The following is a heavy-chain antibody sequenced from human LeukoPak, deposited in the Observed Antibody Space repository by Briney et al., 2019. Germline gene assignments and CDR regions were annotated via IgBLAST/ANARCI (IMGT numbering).Heavy chain of an antibody. CDR1: GYTLTELS. CDR3: ATDLQWLRGFDP. D-gene: IGHD5-12*01. Sequence: GASVKVSCKVSGYTLTELSMHWVRQAPGKGLEWMGGFDPEDGETTYAQKFQGRVTMTEDTSTDTAYMELSSLRSEDTAVYYCATDLQWLRGFDPWGQGTLVTVSS. CDR2: FDPEDGET. J-gene: IGHJ5*02. V-gene: IGHV1-24*01.